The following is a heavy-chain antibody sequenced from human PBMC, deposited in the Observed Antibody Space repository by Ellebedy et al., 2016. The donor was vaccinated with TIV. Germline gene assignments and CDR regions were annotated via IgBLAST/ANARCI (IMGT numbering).Heavy chain of an antibody. V-gene: IGHV4-59*08. Sequence: MPSETLSPTCTVSGTSISRHSGSWIRQPPENAREWNGCVYYGGTTTYNPALDTPVTISLDTAKTQVTLRLDSVTAADTAIDYCARQLPDCGGWVDSWGPGALVTV. CDR3: ARQLPDCGGWVDS. CDR2: VYYGGTT. D-gene: IGHD2-21*02. J-gene: IGHJ5*01. CDR1: GTSISRHS.